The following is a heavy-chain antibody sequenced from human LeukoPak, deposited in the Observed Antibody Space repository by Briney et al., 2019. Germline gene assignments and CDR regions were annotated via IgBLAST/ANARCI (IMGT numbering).Heavy chain of an antibody. CDR3: ARDITQRQWDAGAFDI. D-gene: IGHD1-14*01. J-gene: IGHJ3*02. CDR2: ISSSGSTI. Sequence: GSLRLSCAASGFTFSDYYMSWIRQAPGKGLEWVSYISSSGSTIYYADSVKGRFTISRDNAKNSLYLQMNSLRAEDTAVYYCARDITQRQWDAGAFDIWGQGTMVTVSS. CDR1: GFTFSDYY. V-gene: IGHV3-11*04.